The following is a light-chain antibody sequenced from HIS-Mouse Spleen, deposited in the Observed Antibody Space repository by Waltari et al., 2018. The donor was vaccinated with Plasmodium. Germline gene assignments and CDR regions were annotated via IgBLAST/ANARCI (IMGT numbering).Light chain of an antibody. J-gene: IGLJ3*02. CDR2: EGS. V-gene: IGLV2-23*01. CDR1: SRDGGRDNL. Sequence: QSALTQPASVYGSPGQSITISCTGTSRDGGRDNLVSWYQQHPGKAPKRMIYEGSKRPSGVSNRFSGSKSGNTASLTISGLQAEDEADYYCCSYAGSSTWVFGGGTKLTVL. CDR3: CSYAGSSTWV.